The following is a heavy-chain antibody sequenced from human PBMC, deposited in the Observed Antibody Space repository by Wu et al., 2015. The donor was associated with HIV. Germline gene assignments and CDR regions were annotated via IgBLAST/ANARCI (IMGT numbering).Heavy chain of an antibody. Sequence: QVHLVQSGAEVKKPGASVKVSCKASGYIFTGYYMHWVRQAPGQGLEWMGWINPNSGATNYAQKFQGRVTMTRDTSISTAYMELRSLRSDDTAVYYCARGGGYSHGYYDWFDPWGRGNPGHRLL. V-gene: IGHV1-2*02. D-gene: IGHD5-18*01. CDR1: GYIFTGYY. CDR3: ARGGGYSHGYYDWFDP. CDR2: INPNSGAT. J-gene: IGHJ5*02.